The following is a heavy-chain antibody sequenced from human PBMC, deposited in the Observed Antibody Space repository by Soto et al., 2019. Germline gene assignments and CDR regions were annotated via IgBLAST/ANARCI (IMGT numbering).Heavy chain of an antibody. CDR3: ARVPWQWLGGYAFDI. J-gene: IGHJ3*02. CDR1: GGSINSYY. D-gene: IGHD6-19*01. CDR2: IYYSGST. V-gene: IGHV4-59*01. Sequence: PSETLSLTCTVSGGSINSYYWSWIRQPPGKGLEWIGYIYYSGSTNYNPSLKSRATISVDTSKNQFTLKLSSVTAADTAVYYCARVPWQWLGGYAFDIWGQGTMVPVSS.